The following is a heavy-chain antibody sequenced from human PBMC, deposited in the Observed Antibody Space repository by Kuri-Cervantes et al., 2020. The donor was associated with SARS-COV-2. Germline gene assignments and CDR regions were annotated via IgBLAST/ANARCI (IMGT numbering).Heavy chain of an antibody. D-gene: IGHD2-2*02. CDR1: GFTFSSYA. V-gene: IGHV3-30-3*01. CDR2: ISYDGSNK. Sequence: GGSLRLSCAASGFTFSSYAMHWVRQAPGKGLEWVAVISYDGSNKYYADSVKGRFTISRDNSKNTLYLQMNSLRPEDTAVYYCARDFCGSTSCYTSYPGEAFDIWGQGTMVTVSS. J-gene: IGHJ3*02. CDR3: ARDFCGSTSCYTSYPGEAFDI.